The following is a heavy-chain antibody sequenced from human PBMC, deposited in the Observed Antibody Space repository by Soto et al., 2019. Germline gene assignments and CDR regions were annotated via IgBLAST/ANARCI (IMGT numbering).Heavy chain of an antibody. Sequence: SETLSLTCAVYGGSFSDYYWSWIRQPPGKGLEWIGQINHSGSTNYNPSLKSRVTISADTSKNQFSLKLTSVTAADAALYYCVRSNWFDPWGQGTPVTVSS. J-gene: IGHJ5*02. CDR3: VRSNWFDP. D-gene: IGHD2-8*01. CDR2: INHSGST. V-gene: IGHV4-34*01. CDR1: GGSFSDYY.